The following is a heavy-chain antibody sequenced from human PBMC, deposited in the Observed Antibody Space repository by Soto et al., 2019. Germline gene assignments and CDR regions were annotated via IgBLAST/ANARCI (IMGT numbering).Heavy chain of an antibody. CDR3: ARYRREAVAGYTLDN. J-gene: IGHJ4*02. V-gene: IGHV4-59*01. D-gene: IGHD6-13*01. CDR2: VYNSGST. CDR1: GGSISSNY. Sequence: PSESLSLTCTVSGGSISSNYWTWIRQPPGKGLEWIGYVYNSGSTNYNPSLKSRVTISEDTSKSQFSLKVNSMTAADTAVYYCARYRREAVAGYTLDNWGQGILVTVSS.